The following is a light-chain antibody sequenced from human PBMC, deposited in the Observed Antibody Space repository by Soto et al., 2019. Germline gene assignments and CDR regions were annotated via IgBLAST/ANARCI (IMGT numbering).Light chain of an antibody. CDR1: QGISNS. CDR2: AAS. J-gene: IGKJ4*01. V-gene: IGKV1-27*01. CDR3: QTYNRGRVT. Sequence: DIQMTQSPSSLSASVGDRVTITCRASQGISNSLAWYQQNAGKIPKLLIYAASNLQSGVPSRSSGSGSGTDVSLTISSLQPEDLASYYCQTYNRGRVTCGGGTEVEIK.